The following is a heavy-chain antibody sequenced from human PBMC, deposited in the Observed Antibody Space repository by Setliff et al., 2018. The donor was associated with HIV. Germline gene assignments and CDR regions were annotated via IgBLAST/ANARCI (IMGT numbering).Heavy chain of an antibody. CDR3: AREHDSLTGYSGAFNI. V-gene: IGHV1-3*01. Sequence: ASVKVSCKASGYTFTTYAIHWVRQAPGQRLEFMGWINAGNGNTKYSQRFQGRVTIMIDTSASTAYMVLRSLRSEDTAVYYCAREHDSLTGYSGAFNIWGQGTMVTVSS. D-gene: IGHD3-9*01. CDR1: GYTFTTYA. CDR2: INAGNGNT. J-gene: IGHJ3*02.